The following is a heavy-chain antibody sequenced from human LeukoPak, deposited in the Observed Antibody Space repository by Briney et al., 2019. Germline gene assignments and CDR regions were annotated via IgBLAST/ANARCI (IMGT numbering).Heavy chain of an antibody. J-gene: IGHJ4*02. CDR3: AKGYAYGRPYYFDY. V-gene: IGHV3-23*01. Sequence: PGGSLRLSCAASGFTFSSYALSWVRQAPGKGLEWVSGITGSGGSTYHADSVKGRFTISRDNSKNTLYLQMSSLRAEDSAIYYCAKGYAYGRPYYFDYWGQRILVTVSS. CDR2: ITGSGGST. CDR1: GFTFSSYA. D-gene: IGHD3-16*01.